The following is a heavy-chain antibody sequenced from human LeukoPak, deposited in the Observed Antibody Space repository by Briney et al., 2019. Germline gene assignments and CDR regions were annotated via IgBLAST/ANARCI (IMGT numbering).Heavy chain of an antibody. V-gene: IGHV4-4*09. CDR1: GGSISSYY. CDR2: IYTDGST. J-gene: IGHJ6*03. CDR3: AKTGNGYDPRYYYYYMDV. D-gene: IGHD5-12*01. Sequence: SETLSLTCSVSGGSISSYYWSWIRQPPGKGLEWLAFIYTDGSTNYNPSLKSRVTISVDTSSNQFSLKLSSVTAADTAVYFCAKTGNGYDPRYYYYYMDVWSKGTTVTVSS.